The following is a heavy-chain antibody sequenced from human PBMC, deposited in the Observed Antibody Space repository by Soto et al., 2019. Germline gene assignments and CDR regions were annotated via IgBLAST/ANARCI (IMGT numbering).Heavy chain of an antibody. CDR3: ARHAHGIAAAGINFDY. J-gene: IGHJ4*02. Sequence: QVQLQESGPGLVKPSETLSLTCTVSGGSISSYYWSWIRQPPGKGLEWIGYIYYSGSTNYNPSLKSRVTISVDTSKNQFSLKLSSVTAADTAVYYCARHAHGIAAAGINFDYWGQGTLVTVSS. V-gene: IGHV4-59*08. CDR1: GGSISSYY. D-gene: IGHD6-13*01. CDR2: IYYSGST.